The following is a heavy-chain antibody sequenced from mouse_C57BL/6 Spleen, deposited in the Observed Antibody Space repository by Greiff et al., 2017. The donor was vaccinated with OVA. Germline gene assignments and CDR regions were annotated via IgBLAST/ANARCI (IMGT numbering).Heavy chain of an antibody. CDR3: AKYGNFYAMDD. CDR1: GFTFSDYG. Sequence: EVHLVESGGGLVKPGGSLTLSCAASGFTFSDYGMHWVRQAPEKGLEWVAYISSGSGTIYYADTVKGRFTISRDNAKNTLFLQMTSLRSEDTAMYYCAKYGNFYAMDDWGQGTSVTVSS. V-gene: IGHV5-17*01. D-gene: IGHD2-1*01. J-gene: IGHJ4*01. CDR2: ISSGSGTI.